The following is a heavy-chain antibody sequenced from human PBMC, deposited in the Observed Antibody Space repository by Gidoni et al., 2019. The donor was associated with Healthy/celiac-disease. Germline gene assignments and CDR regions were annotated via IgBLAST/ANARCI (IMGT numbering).Heavy chain of an antibody. V-gene: IGHV4-39*01. CDR1: GGSISSSSYY. Sequence: QLQLQESGPGLVKPSEPLSLPCTVSGGSISSSSYYWGWIRQPPGKGLEWIGSIYYSGSTYYNPSLKSRVTISVDTSKNQFSLKLSSVTAADTAVYYCARGDIVLMVKFDYWGQGTLVTVSS. D-gene: IGHD2-8*01. CDR2: IYYSGST. J-gene: IGHJ4*01. CDR3: ARGDIVLMVKFDY.